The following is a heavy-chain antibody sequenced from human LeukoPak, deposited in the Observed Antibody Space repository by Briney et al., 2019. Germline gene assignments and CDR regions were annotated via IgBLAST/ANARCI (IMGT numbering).Heavy chain of an antibody. D-gene: IGHD5-24*01. CDR3: AKDRHVEMATITDY. V-gene: IGHV3-30*02. J-gene: IGHJ4*02. Sequence: GGSLRLSCAASGFTFSSFGMHWVRQAPGKGLEWVAFIRYDGSNKYYADSVKGRFTISRDNSKNTLYLQMNSLRAEDTAVYYCAKDRHVEMATITDYWGQGTLVTVSS. CDR1: GFTFSSFG. CDR2: IRYDGSNK.